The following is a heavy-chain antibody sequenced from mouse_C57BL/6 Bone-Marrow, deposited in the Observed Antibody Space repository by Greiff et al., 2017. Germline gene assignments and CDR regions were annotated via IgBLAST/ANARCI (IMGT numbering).Heavy chain of an antibody. CDR3: ARHGKRAYSNYLAY. Sequence: VQRVESGAELVKPGASVKLSCKASGYTFTEYTIHWVKQRSGQGLEWIGWFYPGSGSIKYNEKFKDKATLTADKSSSTVYMELSRLTSECSAIYFCARHGKRAYSNYLAYWGQGTLVTVSA. D-gene: IGHD2-5*01. CDR2: FYPGSGSI. J-gene: IGHJ3*01. CDR1: GYTFTEYT. V-gene: IGHV1-62-2*01.